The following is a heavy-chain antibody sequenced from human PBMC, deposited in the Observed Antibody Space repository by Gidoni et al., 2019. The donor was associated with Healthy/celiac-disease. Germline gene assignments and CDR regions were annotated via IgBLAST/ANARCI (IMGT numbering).Heavy chain of an antibody. CDR3: ARGPTYYDFWSGYYTYPGYFDY. J-gene: IGHJ4*02. CDR2: INHSGST. D-gene: IGHD3-3*01. V-gene: IGHV4-34*01. Sequence: QVQLQQWGAGLLKPSETLSLTCAVYGGSFSGYYWSWIRQPPGKGLEWIGEINHSGSTNYNPSLKSRVTISVDTSKNQFSLKLSSVTAADTAVYYCARGPTYYDFWSGYYTYPGYFDYWGQGTLVTVSS. CDR1: GGSFSGYY.